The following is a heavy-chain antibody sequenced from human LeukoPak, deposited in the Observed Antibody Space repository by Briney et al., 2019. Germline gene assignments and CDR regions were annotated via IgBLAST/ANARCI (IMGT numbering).Heavy chain of an antibody. D-gene: IGHD6-13*01. V-gene: IGHV3-30*04. Sequence: PGGSLRLSCAASGFTFSSYAMHWVRQAPGKGLEWVTIISYDGSNKYYADSVRGRFTISRDNSKNTLYLQMNSLRTEDTAVYYCARGDKQLVFNRNKGGFDPWGQGILVTVSS. CDR3: ARGDKQLVFNRNKGGFDP. CDR1: GFTFSSYA. J-gene: IGHJ5*02. CDR2: ISYDGSNK.